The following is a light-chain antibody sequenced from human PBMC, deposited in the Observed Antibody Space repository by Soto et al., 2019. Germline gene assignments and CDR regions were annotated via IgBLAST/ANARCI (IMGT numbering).Light chain of an antibody. V-gene: IGKV1-5*03. Sequence: DIQMTQSPSTLSGSVGDRVTITCRASQTISSWLAWYQQKPGKAPKLLIYKASTLKSGVPSRFSGSGSGTEFTLTISSLQPDDVATYYCQKYNIAPSWTFGQGTKVEIK. CDR3: QKYNIAPSWT. CDR1: QTISSW. J-gene: IGKJ1*01. CDR2: KAS.